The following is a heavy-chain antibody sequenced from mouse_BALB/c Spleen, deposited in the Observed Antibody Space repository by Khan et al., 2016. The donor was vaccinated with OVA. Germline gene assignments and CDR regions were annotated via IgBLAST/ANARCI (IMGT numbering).Heavy chain of an antibody. D-gene: IGHD2-14*01. CDR1: GFSLSRYN. V-gene: IGHV2-6-4*01. CDR3: ARAYYRCDGYYAMDY. CDR2: IWGGGGT. Sequence: QVQLKESGPGLVAPPQSLSITCTVSGFSLSRYNIHWVRQPPGKGLEWLGMIWGGGGTDYNSTLKSRLSIRKDNSKSQVLLKMNRLQTDDTAMYFWARAYYRCDGYYAMDYWGQGTSVTVSS. J-gene: IGHJ4*01.